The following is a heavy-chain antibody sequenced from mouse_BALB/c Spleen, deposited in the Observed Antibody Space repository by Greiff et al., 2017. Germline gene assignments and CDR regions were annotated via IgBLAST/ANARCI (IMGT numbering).Heavy chain of an antibody. V-gene: IGHV14-3*02. Sequence: EVKLVESGAELVKPGASVKLSCTASGFNFKDTYMHWVKQRPEQGLEWIGRIDPANGNTKYDPKFQGQATITADTSSNTAYLHLSSLTAEDTAVYYCARVYYGSSYDYWGQGTTLTVSS. CDR3: ARVYYGSSYDY. J-gene: IGHJ2*01. D-gene: IGHD1-1*01. CDR1: GFNFKDTY. CDR2: IDPANGNT.